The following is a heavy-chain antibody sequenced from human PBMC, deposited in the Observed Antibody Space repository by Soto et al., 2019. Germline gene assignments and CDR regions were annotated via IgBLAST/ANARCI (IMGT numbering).Heavy chain of an antibody. D-gene: IGHD4-17*01. CDR1: GFTFSSCS. V-gene: IGHV3-21*01. CDR3: ARDHNDYGDYGGY. Sequence: GGSLRLSCAASGFTFSSCSMNWVRQAPGKGLEWVSSISSSSSYIYYADSVKGRFTISRDNAKNSLYLQMNSLRAEDTAVYYCARDHNDYGDYGGYWGQGTLVTASS. CDR2: ISSSSSYI. J-gene: IGHJ4*02.